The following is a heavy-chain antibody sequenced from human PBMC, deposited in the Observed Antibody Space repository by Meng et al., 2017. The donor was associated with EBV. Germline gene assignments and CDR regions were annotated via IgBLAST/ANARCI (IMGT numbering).Heavy chain of an antibody. D-gene: IGHD3-10*01. J-gene: IGHJ4*02. V-gene: IGHV1-69*01. CDR2: FLPRLGAP. CDR1: GGPFRYYA. Sequence: QVPLVHVAAEVKKPGSSVKASFKTSGGPFRYYAISWVRQAPGQGLEWLGGFLPRLGAPNYAQKFHGRVKITADESTSTHYMDLSSLRSEDTAIYYCASESGRGYTPDYWGQGTLVTVSS. CDR3: ASESGRGYTPDY.